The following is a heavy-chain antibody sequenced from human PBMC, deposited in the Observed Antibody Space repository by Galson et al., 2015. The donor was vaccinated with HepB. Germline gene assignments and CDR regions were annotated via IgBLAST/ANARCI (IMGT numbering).Heavy chain of an antibody. J-gene: IGHJ2*01. D-gene: IGHD5-24*01. V-gene: IGHV3-48*03. CDR2: ISSSGSTI. Sequence: SLRLSCAASGFTFRSYEMNWVRQAPGKGLEWVSYISSSGSTIYYADSVKDRFTISRDNAKNSLYLQMNSLRAEDTAVYYCARDRTLEMSTSLGYCDLWCRGTLVTVSS. CDR3: ARDRTLEMSTSLGYCDL. CDR1: GFTFRSYE.